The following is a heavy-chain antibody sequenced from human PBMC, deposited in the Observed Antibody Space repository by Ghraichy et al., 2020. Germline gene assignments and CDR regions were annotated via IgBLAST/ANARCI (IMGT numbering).Heavy chain of an antibody. J-gene: IGHJ4*02. V-gene: IGHV4-34*01. D-gene: IGHD3-9*01. CDR3: ARGQNRYFDWLKPNDY. CDR2: INHSGST. CDR1: GGSFSGYY. Sequence: SETLSLTCAVYGGSFSGYYWSWIRQPPGKGLEWIGEINHSGSTNYNPSLKSRVTISVDTSKNQFSLKLSSVTAADTAVYYCARGQNRYFDWLKPNDYWGQGTLVTVSS.